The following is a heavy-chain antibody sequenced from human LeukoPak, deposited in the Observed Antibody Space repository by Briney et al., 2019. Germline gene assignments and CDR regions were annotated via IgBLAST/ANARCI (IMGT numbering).Heavy chain of an antibody. V-gene: IGHV3-21*01. Sequence: GGSLRLSCAASGFTFSSYSMNWVRQAPGKGLEWVSSISSSSSYIYYADSVKGRFTISRDNAKNSLYLQMNSLRPEDTGVYYCARDPVPAAARHFDYWGQGTLVTVSS. CDR2: ISSSSSYI. CDR1: GFTFSSYS. J-gene: IGHJ4*01. CDR3: ARDPVPAAARHFDY. D-gene: IGHD2-2*01.